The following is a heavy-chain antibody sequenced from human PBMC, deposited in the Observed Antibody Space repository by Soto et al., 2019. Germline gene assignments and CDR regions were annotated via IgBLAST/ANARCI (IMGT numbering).Heavy chain of an antibody. Sequence: SETLSLTCTVSGCSISRGDYYWSWIRQPPGKGLEWVGCVYYSGSTYYNPSLESRVSISVDTSKNQFSLKLTSVTAADTAVYYCARGESSSWFYTSFDPWGQGTLVTVSS. J-gene: IGHJ5*02. CDR1: GCSISRGDYY. D-gene: IGHD6-13*01. CDR3: ARGESSSWFYTSFDP. CDR2: VYYSGST. V-gene: IGHV4-30-4*01.